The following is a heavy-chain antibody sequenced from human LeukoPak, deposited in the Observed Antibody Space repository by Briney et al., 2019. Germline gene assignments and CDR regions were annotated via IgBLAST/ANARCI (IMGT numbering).Heavy chain of an antibody. J-gene: IGHJ4*02. V-gene: IGHV3-48*03. Sequence: GGSLRLSCAASGFTFGSYEMNWVRQAPGKGLEWVSYISSSGSTIYYADSVKGRFTISRDNAKNSLYLQMNSLRAEDTAVYYCARDTNVGATTALIDYWGQGTLVTVSS. CDR1: GFTFGSYE. CDR3: ARDTNVGATTALIDY. CDR2: ISSSGSTI. D-gene: IGHD1-26*01.